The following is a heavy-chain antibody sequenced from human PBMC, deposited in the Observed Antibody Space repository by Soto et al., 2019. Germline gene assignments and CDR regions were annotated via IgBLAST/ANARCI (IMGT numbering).Heavy chain of an antibody. D-gene: IGHD3-16*01. J-gene: IGHJ5*02. V-gene: IGHV3-30*18. CDR3: AKDQVMNS. CDR1: GFTFSSYG. CDR2: ISYDGSNK. Sequence: GGSLRLSCAASGFTFSSYGMHWVRQAPGKGLEWVAVISYDGSNKYYADSVKGRFTISRDNSKNTLYLQMNSLRAEDTAVYYCAKDQVMNSWGQGTLVTVSS.